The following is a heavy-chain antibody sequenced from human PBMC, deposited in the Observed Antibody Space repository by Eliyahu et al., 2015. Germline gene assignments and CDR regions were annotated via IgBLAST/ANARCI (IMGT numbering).Heavy chain of an antibody. J-gene: IGHJ4*02. CDR2: IYTSGST. Sequence: QVQLQESGPGLVKPSETLSLTCTVSGGSISSGGYWWSWIRQPAGKGLEWIGRIYTSGSTNSNPSLKSRVTISLDMSKNQFSLKLSSVTAADTAVYYCARGLGARTWETFDYWGQGTLVTVSS. V-gene: IGHV4-61*02. CDR3: ARGLGARTWETFDY. CDR1: GGSISSGGYW. D-gene: IGHD1-26*01.